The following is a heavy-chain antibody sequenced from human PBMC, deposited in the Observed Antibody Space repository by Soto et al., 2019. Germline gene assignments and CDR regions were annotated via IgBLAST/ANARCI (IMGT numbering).Heavy chain of an antibody. D-gene: IGHD6-6*01. Sequence: SGPTLVNPTQTLTLTCSLSGISLSTSGVGLGWIRQTPGKALEWLALIYWNDDKHYTPSLKSRLTIAKDTSKNQAVLTMTNMDPVDTATYYCARGLATLPVFAFDVWGQGTVVTVSS. CDR1: GISLSTSGVG. J-gene: IGHJ3*01. CDR2: IYWNDDK. CDR3: ARGLATLPVFAFDV. V-gene: IGHV2-5*01.